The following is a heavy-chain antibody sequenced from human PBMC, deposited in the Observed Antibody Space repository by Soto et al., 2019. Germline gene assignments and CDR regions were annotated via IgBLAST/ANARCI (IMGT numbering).Heavy chain of an antibody. V-gene: IGHV4-30-4*01. CDR3: ARDNAVVTPHYFDY. D-gene: IGHD2-21*02. CDR2: IYYSGST. J-gene: IGHJ4*02. CDR1: GGSISSGDYY. Sequence: QVQLQESGPGLVKPSQTLSLTCTVSGGSISSGDYYWSWIRQPPGKGLEWIGYIYYSGSTYYNPSLKSRVNISLDPSKNQFSLKLSSVTAADTAVYYCARDNAVVTPHYFDYWGQGTLVHVSS.